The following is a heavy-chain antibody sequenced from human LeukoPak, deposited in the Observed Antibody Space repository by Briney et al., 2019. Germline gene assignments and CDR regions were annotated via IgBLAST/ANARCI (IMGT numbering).Heavy chain of an antibody. Sequence: PGGSLRLSCAASGFTVSNNYMSWVRQAPGKGLEWVSVIYSGGSTYYAASVKGRFTISRDNFKNTLYLQMNSLRVEDTAVYYCARDSSGYDAFDVWGQGTMVTVSS. V-gene: IGHV3-66*01. D-gene: IGHD3-22*01. CDR3: ARDSSGYDAFDV. J-gene: IGHJ3*01. CDR1: GFTVSNNY. CDR2: IYSGGST.